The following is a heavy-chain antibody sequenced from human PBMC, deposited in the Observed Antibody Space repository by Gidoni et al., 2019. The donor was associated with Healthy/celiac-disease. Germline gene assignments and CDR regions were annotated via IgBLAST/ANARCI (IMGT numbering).Heavy chain of an antibody. D-gene: IGHD1-26*01. CDR1: GFTFSSYG. CDR3: AKGDRWVDATYFDY. V-gene: IGHV3-30*18. Sequence: QVQLVESGGGVVQPGRSLRLSCAAAGFTFSSYGMHWVRQAPGKGLGGVAVISYDGSNKYYADSVKGRFTISRDNSKNTLYLQMNSLRAEDTAVYYCAKGDRWVDATYFDYWGQGTLVTVSS. CDR2: ISYDGSNK. J-gene: IGHJ4*02.